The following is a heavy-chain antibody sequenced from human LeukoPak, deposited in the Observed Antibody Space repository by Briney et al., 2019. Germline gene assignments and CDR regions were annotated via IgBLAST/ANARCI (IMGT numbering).Heavy chain of an antibody. CDR1: GGTFSSYA. V-gene: IGHV1-69*13. Sequence: ASVKVSCKASGGTFSSYAISWVRQAPGQGLEWMGGIIPIFGTANYAQKFQGRVTITADESTSTAYMELSSLRSEDTAVYYCARVARVVAAAGTPYYYYYGMDVWGQGTTVTVSS. CDR2: IIPIFGTA. J-gene: IGHJ6*02. D-gene: IGHD6-13*01. CDR3: ARVARVVAAAGTPYYYYYGMDV.